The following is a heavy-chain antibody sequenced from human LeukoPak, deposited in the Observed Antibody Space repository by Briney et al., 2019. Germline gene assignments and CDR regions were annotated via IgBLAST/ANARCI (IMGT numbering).Heavy chain of an antibody. V-gene: IGHV3-21*01. Sequence: GGSLRLSCAASGFTFSTYAMNWVRQAPGRGLEWVSFISTSSTYIYYADSVKGRFTISRDNAKNSLYLQINSLGAEDTAVYYCARAIHRGLQTHFDYWGQGTLVTVSS. CDR2: ISTSSTYI. CDR1: GFTFSTYA. CDR3: ARAIHRGLQTHFDY. D-gene: IGHD4-23*01. J-gene: IGHJ4*02.